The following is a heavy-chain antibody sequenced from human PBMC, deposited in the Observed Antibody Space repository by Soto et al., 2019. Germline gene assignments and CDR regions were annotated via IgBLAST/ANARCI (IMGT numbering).Heavy chain of an antibody. Sequence: SETLSLTCTVSGGSINNYYWSWIRQPPGKGLEWIGHIYYSGSTNYNPSLKSRVTISLDTSKHQISLKVSSATAADTAIYYCTRLVASWDWFDQWGQGTLVNVSS. J-gene: IGHJ5*02. V-gene: IGHV4-59*01. D-gene: IGHD2-2*01. CDR1: GGSINNYY. CDR3: TRLVASWDWFDQ. CDR2: IYYSGST.